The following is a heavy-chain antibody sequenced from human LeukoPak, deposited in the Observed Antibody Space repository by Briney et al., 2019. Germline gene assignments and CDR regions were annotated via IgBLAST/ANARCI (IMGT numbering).Heavy chain of an antibody. J-gene: IGHJ4*02. Sequence: SETLSLTCTVSGYSISSGYYWGWIRQPPGKGLEWIGSIYHSGSTYYNPSLKSRVTISVDTSKDQFSLKLSSVTAADTAVYYCARHDEYYYDSGGYFGYWGQGILVTVSS. CDR3: ARHDEYYYDSGGYFGY. CDR1: GYSISSGYY. V-gene: IGHV4-38-2*02. CDR2: IYHSGST. D-gene: IGHD3-22*01.